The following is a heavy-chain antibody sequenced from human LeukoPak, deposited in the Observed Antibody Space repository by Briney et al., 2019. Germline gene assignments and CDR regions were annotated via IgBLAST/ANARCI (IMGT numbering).Heavy chain of an antibody. CDR3: ARKQKGIAAPLDY. D-gene: IGHD6-13*01. V-gene: IGHV1-8*02. Sequence: GASVKVSCKASGGTFSSYAISWVRQATGQGLEWMGWMNPNSGNTGYAQKFQGRVTVTRNTSISTAYMELSSLRSEDTAVYYCARKQKGIAAPLDYWGQGTLVTVSS. J-gene: IGHJ4*02. CDR1: GGTFSSYA. CDR2: MNPNSGNT.